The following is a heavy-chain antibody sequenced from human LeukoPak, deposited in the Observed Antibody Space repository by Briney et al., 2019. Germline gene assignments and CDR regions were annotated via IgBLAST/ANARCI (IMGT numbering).Heavy chain of an antibody. CDR2: INHSGST. CDR3: ARGRLRYFDWLSQTGGYFDY. CDR1: GGSFSGYY. J-gene: IGHJ4*02. D-gene: IGHD3-9*01. V-gene: IGHV4-34*01. Sequence: PSETLSLTCAVYGGSFSGYYWSWIRQPPGKGLEWIGEINHSGSTNYNPSLKSRVTISVDTSKNQFSRKLSSVTAADTAVYYCARGRLRYFDWLSQTGGYFDYWGQGTLVTVSS.